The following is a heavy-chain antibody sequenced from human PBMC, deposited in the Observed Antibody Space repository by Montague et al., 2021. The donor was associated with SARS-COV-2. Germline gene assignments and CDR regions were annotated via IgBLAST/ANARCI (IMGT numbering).Heavy chain of an antibody. Sequence: PALVKPTQTLTLTCTFSGFSLTTSGVGVGWIRQPPEKAPEWLAIIYWDEDRRFSPFLESRLTIDMDTSKNQVVLRMTNMDPVDTATYYCAHEKYSGLDVWGQGTTVTVSS. V-gene: IGHV2-5*02. CDR2: IYWDEDR. D-gene: IGHD2/OR15-2a*01. CDR3: AHEKYSGLDV. CDR1: GFSLTTSGVG. J-gene: IGHJ6*02.